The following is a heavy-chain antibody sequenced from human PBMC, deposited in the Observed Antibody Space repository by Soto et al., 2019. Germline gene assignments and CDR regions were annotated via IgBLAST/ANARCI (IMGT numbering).Heavy chain of an antibody. Sequence: SVKVSCKASGGTFSSYAISWVRQAPGQGLEWMGGIIPIFGTANYAQRFQGRVTITADESTSTAYMELSSLRSEDTAVYYCAATTPGRGSSWYYYYGMDVWGQGTTVTVSS. V-gene: IGHV1-69*13. CDR1: GGTFSSYA. CDR3: AATTPGRGSSWYYYYGMDV. D-gene: IGHD6-13*01. J-gene: IGHJ6*02. CDR2: IIPIFGTA.